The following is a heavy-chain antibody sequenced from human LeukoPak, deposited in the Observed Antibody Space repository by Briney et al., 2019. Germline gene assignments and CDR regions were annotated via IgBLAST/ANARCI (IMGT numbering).Heavy chain of an antibody. CDR3: ARYRNEALFAFDI. CDR2: IYYSGNT. J-gene: IGHJ3*02. CDR1: GDSISNYY. V-gene: IGHV4-59*01. D-gene: IGHD1-14*01. Sequence: KPSETLSLXCTVSGDSISNYYWSWIRQPPGKGLEWIGYIYYSGNTDYNPSLKSRVTISVDTSKNQFSLRLNSVTAADTAVYYCARYRNEALFAFDIWGQGTMVTVSS.